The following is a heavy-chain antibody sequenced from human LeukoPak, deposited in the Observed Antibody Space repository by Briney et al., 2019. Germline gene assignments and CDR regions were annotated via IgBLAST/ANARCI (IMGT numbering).Heavy chain of an antibody. CDR2: INPSGGST. CDR1: GYTFTSYY. D-gene: IGHD3-22*01. V-gene: IGHV1-46*01. Sequence: GASVKVSCKASGYTFTSYYMHWVRQAPGQGLEWMGIINPSGGSTSYAQKFQGRVTMTRDTSTSTVYMELSSLRSEDTAVYYCARGATITMIVVGDALDIWGQGTMVTVSS. J-gene: IGHJ3*02. CDR3: ARGATITMIVVGDALDI.